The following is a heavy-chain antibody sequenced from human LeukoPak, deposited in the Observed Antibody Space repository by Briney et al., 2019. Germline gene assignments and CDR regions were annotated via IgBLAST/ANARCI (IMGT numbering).Heavy chain of an antibody. D-gene: IGHD5-18*01. J-gene: IGHJ5*02. Sequence: GSSVKVSCKASGGTFSSYAISWVRLAPGQGLEWMGRIIPIFGTANYAQKFQGRVAITTDESTSTAYMELSSLRSEDTAVYYCARDITADTAMVGGDNWFDPWGQGTLVTVSS. CDR1: GGTFSSYA. CDR2: IIPIFGTA. CDR3: ARDITADTAMVGGDNWFDP. V-gene: IGHV1-69*05.